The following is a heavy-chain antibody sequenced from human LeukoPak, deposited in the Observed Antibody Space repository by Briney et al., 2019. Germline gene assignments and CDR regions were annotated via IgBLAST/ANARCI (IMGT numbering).Heavy chain of an antibody. CDR1: GFTFNRYW. V-gene: IGHV3-7*04. CDR2: IKPDGSAK. CDR3: ARDPMSGKFDY. D-gene: IGHD4-23*01. J-gene: IGHJ4*02. Sequence: PGGSLRLSCAASGFTFNRYWMSWVRQAPGKGLEWVGNIKPDGSAKFYVDSVKGRFTISRDNANNSLYLQMNSLRVEYTAVYYCARDPMSGKFDYWGQGTQVIVSS.